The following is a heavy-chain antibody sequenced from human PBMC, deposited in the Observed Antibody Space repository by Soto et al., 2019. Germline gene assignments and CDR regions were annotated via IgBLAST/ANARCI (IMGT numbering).Heavy chain of an antibody. V-gene: IGHV4-34*01. CDR1: GGSFSGYY. CDR2: INHSGST. Sequence: QVQLQQWGAGLLKPSETLSLTCAVYGGSFSGYYWSWIRQPPGKGLEWIGEINHSGSTNYNPSLKSRVTISVDTSKNQFSLELSSVTAADTAVYYCARVGGSRAPRYWGQGTLVTVSS. D-gene: IGHD2-15*01. J-gene: IGHJ4*02. CDR3: ARVGGSRAPRY.